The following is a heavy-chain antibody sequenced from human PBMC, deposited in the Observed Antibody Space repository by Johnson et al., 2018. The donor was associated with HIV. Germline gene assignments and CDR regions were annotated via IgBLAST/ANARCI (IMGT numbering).Heavy chain of an antibody. CDR3: ARVKNVGTIDAFDI. CDR2: ISYDGSNK. Sequence: QVQLVESGGGLVQPGGSLRLSCAASGFTFSSYAMSWVRQAPGKGLEWVAVISYDGSNKYYADSVKGRFTISRDNSKNTLYLQMNSLRAEDTAVYYCARVKNVGTIDAFDIWGQGTMVTVSS. V-gene: IGHV3-30*04. D-gene: IGHD4/OR15-4a*01. J-gene: IGHJ3*02. CDR1: GFTFSSYA.